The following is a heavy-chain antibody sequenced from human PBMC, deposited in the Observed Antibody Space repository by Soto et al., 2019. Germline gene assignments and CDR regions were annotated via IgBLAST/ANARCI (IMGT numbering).Heavy chain of an antibody. J-gene: IGHJ6*02. CDR1: GFTFSTYG. Sequence: GGSLRLSCAASGFTFSTYGMHWVRQAPGKGLEWVAVISYDVRNKYYADSVKGRFTISRDNSKNTLYLQMSSLRPEDTAVYYCANAVTAFSGYYYYGMDVWGQGTAVTVSS. CDR3: ANAVTAFSGYYYYGMDV. CDR2: ISYDVRNK. D-gene: IGHD2-21*02. V-gene: IGHV3-30*18.